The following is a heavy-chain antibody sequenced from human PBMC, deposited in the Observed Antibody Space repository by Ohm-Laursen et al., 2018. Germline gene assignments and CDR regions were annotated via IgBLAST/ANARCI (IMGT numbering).Heavy chain of an antibody. CDR3: ARLGQWLVYYYGMDV. Sequence: GSLRLSCAASGFTFSSYEMNWVRQAPGKGLEWVSYISSSGSTIYYADSVKGRFTISRDNAKNSLYLQMNSLRAEDTAVHYCARLGQWLVYYYGMDVWGQGTTVTVSS. CDR2: ISSSGSTI. V-gene: IGHV3-48*03. J-gene: IGHJ6*02. CDR1: GFTFSSYE. D-gene: IGHD6-19*01.